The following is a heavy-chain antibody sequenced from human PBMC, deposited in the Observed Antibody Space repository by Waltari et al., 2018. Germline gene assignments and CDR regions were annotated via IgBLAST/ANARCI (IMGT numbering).Heavy chain of an antibody. V-gene: IGHV4-38-2*01. CDR2: IYHSGGT. D-gene: IGHD3-16*02. J-gene: IGHJ4*02. CDR1: GYSISSGYY. Sequence: QVQLQESGPGLVKPSETLSLTCAVSGYSISSGYYWGWIRQPPGQGLEWIGGIYHSGGTYYNPSLKSRVTISVDTSKNQFSLKLSSVTAADTAVYYCARQVGGPGELSLIPRFDYWGQGTLVTVSS. CDR3: ARQVGGPGELSLIPRFDY.